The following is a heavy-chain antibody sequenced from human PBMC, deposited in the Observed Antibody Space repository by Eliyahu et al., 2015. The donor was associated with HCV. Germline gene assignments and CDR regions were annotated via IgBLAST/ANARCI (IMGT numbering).Heavy chain of an antibody. Sequence: QVQLQESGPGLVKPSQTLSLTCTVSGGSISSGSYYWSWIRQPAGKGLEWIGRIYTSGSTNYNPSLKSRVTISVDTSKNQFSLKLSSVTAADTAVYYCARGIAAAGTLPDYWGQGTLVTVSS. J-gene: IGHJ4*02. CDR2: IYTSGST. CDR1: GGSISSGSYY. D-gene: IGHD6-13*01. V-gene: IGHV4-61*02. CDR3: ARGIAAAGTLPDY.